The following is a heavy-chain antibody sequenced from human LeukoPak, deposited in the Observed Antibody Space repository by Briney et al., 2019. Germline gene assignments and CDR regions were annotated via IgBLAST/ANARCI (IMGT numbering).Heavy chain of an antibody. CDR2: INAGNGNT. V-gene: IGHV1-3*01. Sequence: GASVKVSCKASGYIFTNYAMHWVRQAPGQRLEWMGCINAGNGNTKYSQKFQDRVTITRDTSASTAYMELSSLRSEDTAVYFCAREEGRFHCSNWIDPWGQGTLVTVSS. CDR3: AREEGRFHCSNWIDP. CDR1: GYIFTNYA. J-gene: IGHJ5*02. D-gene: IGHD2-21*01.